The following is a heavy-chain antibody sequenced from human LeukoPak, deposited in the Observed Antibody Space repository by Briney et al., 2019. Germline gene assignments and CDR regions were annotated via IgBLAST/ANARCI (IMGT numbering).Heavy chain of an antibody. CDR3: ARDRSLVGDV. J-gene: IGHJ6*04. D-gene: IGHD2-2*01. V-gene: IGHV3-21*01. CDR1: GFTVSSNY. CDR2: ISSSSSYI. Sequence: GGSLRLSCAVSGFTVSSNYMSWVRQAPGKGLEWVSSISSSSSYIYYADSVKGRFTISRDNAKNSLYLQMNSLRAEDTAVYYCARDRSLVGDVWGKGTTVTVSS.